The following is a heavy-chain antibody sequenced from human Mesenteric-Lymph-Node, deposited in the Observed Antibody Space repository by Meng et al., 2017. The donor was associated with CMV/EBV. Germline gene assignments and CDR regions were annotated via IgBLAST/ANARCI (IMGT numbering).Heavy chain of an antibody. CDR1: GGTFSSYT. CDR3: ARHCVWGYQGES. D-gene: IGHD3-16*01. Sequence: ASVKVSCKASGGTFSSYTISWVRQAPGQGLEWMGWINPAAYTGYAQRFQGRVIITRDPSSSTVYMELNSLRSEDTAIYFCARHCVWGYQGESWGQGTLVTVSS. V-gene: IGHV1-8*02. CDR2: INPAAYT. J-gene: IGHJ5*02.